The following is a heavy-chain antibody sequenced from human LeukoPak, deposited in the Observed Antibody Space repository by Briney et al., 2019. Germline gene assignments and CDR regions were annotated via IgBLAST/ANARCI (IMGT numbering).Heavy chain of an antibody. CDR1: GYTFTKYT. J-gene: IGHJ4*02. CDR3: AREGGYYGSGSHPDY. V-gene: IGHV1-18*01. Sequence: GASVKVSCKASGYTFTKYTVTWVRQAPGQGLEWMGWISVYDGKTNYPQDFQGRVTMTTDTSTNTVFMELRSLRSDDSAVYYCAREGGYYGSGSHPDYWGQGTLVIVSS. D-gene: IGHD3-10*01. CDR2: ISVYDGKT.